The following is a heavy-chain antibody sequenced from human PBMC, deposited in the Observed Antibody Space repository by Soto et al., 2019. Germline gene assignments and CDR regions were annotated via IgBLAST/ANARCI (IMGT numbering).Heavy chain of an antibody. D-gene: IGHD6-6*01. J-gene: IGHJ3*02. CDR2: IYPGDSDT. Sequence: GESLKISCXGSXYSFTSYWIGWVRQMPGKGLEWMGTIYPGDSDTRYSPSFQGQVTISADKSISTAYLQWSSLKASDTAMYYCASSQPVLDAFDIWGQGTMVTVSS. V-gene: IGHV5-51*01. CDR3: ASSQPVLDAFDI. CDR1: XYSFTSYW.